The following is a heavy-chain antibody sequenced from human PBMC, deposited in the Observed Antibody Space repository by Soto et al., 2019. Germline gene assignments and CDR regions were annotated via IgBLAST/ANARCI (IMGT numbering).Heavy chain of an antibody. CDR2: ISGSGGST. CDR3: EKGIRVTTAYFAY. J-gene: IGHJ4*02. D-gene: IGHD4-17*01. V-gene: IGHV3-23*01. CDR1: GFTFSSYA. Sequence: PGGSLRLSCAASGFTFSSYAMSWVRQAPGKGLEWVSAISGSGGSTYYADSVKGRFTISRDNSKNTLYLQMNSLRAEDTALFYCEKGIRVTTAYFAYGAKGTLVPASS.